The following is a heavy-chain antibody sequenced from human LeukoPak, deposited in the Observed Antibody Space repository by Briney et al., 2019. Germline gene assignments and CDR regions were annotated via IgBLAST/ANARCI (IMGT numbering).Heavy chain of an antibody. D-gene: IGHD6-19*01. V-gene: IGHV3-23*01. J-gene: IGHJ4*02. Sequence: GGSLRLSCAASGFTFSSSAMSWVRQAPGKGLEWVSAISNNGGYTYYADSVQGRFTISRDNSKSTLCLQMSSLRAEDTAVYYCATAVAGPLDYWGQGTLVTVSS. CDR3: ATAVAGPLDY. CDR2: ISNNGGYT. CDR1: GFTFSSSA.